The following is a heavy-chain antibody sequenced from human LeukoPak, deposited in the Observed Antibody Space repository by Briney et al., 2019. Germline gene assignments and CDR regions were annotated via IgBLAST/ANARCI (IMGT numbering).Heavy chain of an antibody. CDR1: GGSISSSSYY. Sequence: SETLSLTCTVSGGSISSSSYYWGWIRLPPGKGLEWIGSIYYSGSTYYNPSLKSRVTISVDTSKNQFSLKLSSVTAADTAVYYCAREYCSSTSCSDYWGQGTLVTVSS. CDR2: IYYSGST. V-gene: IGHV4-39*01. CDR3: AREYCSSTSCSDY. J-gene: IGHJ4*02. D-gene: IGHD2-2*01.